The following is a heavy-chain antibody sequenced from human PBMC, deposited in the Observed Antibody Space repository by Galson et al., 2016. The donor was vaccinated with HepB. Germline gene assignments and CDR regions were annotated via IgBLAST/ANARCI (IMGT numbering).Heavy chain of an antibody. CDR1: GASVSSGSSY. J-gene: IGHJ6*02. CDR3: AASTDAYFYYGLDV. CDR2: IYSSENT. Sequence: ETLSLTCTVSGASVSSGSSYWSWVRQPPGKGLEWIGYIYSSENTNYSPSLKSRATISIDTSKSQFSLKLTSVTAADTAVYYCAASTDAYFYYGLDVWGQGTAVTVSS. D-gene: IGHD2-2*01. V-gene: IGHV4-61*01.